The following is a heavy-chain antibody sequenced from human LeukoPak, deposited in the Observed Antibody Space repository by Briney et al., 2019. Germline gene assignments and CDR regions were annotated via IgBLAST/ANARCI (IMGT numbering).Heavy chain of an antibody. CDR1: GFTFSSYG. CDR2: ISYDGSNK. J-gene: IGHJ4*02. Sequence: GGSLRLSCAASGFTFSSYGMHWVRQAPGKGLEWVAVISYDGSNKYYADSVKGRFTISRDNPKNTVYLQMNSLRVEDRAVYYCVKDRGLVADYFDYWGQGTLVTVSS. D-gene: IGHD2-15*01. V-gene: IGHV3-30*18. CDR3: VKDRGLVADYFDY.